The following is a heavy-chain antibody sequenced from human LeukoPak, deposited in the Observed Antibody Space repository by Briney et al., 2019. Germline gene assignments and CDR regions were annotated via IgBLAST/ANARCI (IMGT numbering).Heavy chain of an antibody. J-gene: IGHJ4*02. CDR3: AKDRFGLLFLYGVY. Sequence: PGGSLRLSCAASGFTFSSYAMSWVRQAPRKGLEWVSTISGSGGTTNYEDSVKGRFTISRDNSKNTLYLQMNSLRVEDTAVYYCAKDRFGLLFLYGVYWGQGTLVTVSS. CDR2: ISGSGGTT. CDR1: GFTFSSYA. V-gene: IGHV3-23*01. D-gene: IGHD2-21*02.